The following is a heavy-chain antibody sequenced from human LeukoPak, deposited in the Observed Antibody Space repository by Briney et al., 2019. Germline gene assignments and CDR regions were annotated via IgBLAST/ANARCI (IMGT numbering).Heavy chain of an antibody. J-gene: IGHJ5*02. CDR3: SKGGQDASAGLSWFDP. D-gene: IGHD3-16*01. CDR2: TFYSGNA. Sequence: PSETLSLTCTVAGGSISYSYWHWMRQPPGKGLECIGHTFYSGNAKYNPSLKSRITISVDMSKNQFSLNLSSVTAADTAVYYCSKGGQDASAGLSWFDPSGQGTLVTVSS. V-gene: IGHV4-59*01. CDR1: GGSISYSY.